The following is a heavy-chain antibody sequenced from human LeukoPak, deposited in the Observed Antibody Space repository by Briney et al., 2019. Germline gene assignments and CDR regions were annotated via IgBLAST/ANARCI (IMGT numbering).Heavy chain of an antibody. CDR3: AREVFFQFDN. CDR2: IAANGNDK. Sequence: PGGSLRLSCAASGFTVSSNYMSWVRQAPGKGLEWVATIAANGNDKDYEDALQGRFTISRDNTRNSLSLRIDSLRAEDTAQYYCAREVFFQFDNWGQGALVTVSS. J-gene: IGHJ4*02. CDR1: GFTVSSNY. V-gene: IGHV3-7*03.